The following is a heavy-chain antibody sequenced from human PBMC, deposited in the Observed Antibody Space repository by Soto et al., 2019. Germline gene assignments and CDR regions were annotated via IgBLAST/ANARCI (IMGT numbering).Heavy chain of an antibody. J-gene: IGHJ6*02. D-gene: IGHD2-15*01. CDR2: ISFDGNIK. V-gene: IGHV3-30*18. Sequence: QVQLVESGGGVVQPGRSLRLSCAASGFTFSTFGMHWVRQSPGKGLEWVAVISFDGNIKSYADSVKGRFAISRDNANNTLDLQMSSLRADDTALYYCAKDRLRYCRTSSCHLQDVWGRGTTVTVSS. CDR3: AKDRLRYCRTSSCHLQDV. CDR1: GFTFSTFG.